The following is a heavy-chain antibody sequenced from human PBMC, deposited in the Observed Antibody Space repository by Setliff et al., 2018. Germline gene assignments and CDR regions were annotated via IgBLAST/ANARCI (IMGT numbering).Heavy chain of an antibody. V-gene: IGHV4-34*01. J-gene: IGHJ3*02. CDR2: SNHSGST. CDR3: ARDTRVRDSSSVPSDTFDI. D-gene: IGHD2-15*01. Sequence: SETLSLTCSVYGESFSNNYWSWIRQPPGKGLEWIGESNHSGSTSYNPSLKSRLTMSVDTSKNQFSLKLTSVTAADTAVYYCARDTRVRDSSSVPSDTFDIWGRGTMVTVSS. CDR1: GESFSNNY.